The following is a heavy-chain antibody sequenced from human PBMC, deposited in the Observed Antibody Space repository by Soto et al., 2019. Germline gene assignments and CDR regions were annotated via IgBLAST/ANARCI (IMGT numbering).Heavy chain of an antibody. Sequence: GASVKVSCKASGYTFNSYDITWVRQATGQGLEWMGWMNPNSGNTGYAQKFQGRVTMTRNTSISTAYMELSSLRSEDTAVYYCARVGRTTIAFDIWGQGTMVTVSS. CDR2: MNPNSGNT. CDR3: ARVGRTTIAFDI. J-gene: IGHJ3*02. CDR1: GYTFNSYD. D-gene: IGHD4-17*01. V-gene: IGHV1-8*01.